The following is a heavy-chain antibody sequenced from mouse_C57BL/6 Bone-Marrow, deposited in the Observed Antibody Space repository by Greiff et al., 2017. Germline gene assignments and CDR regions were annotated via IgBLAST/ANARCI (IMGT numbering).Heavy chain of an antibody. J-gene: IGHJ2*01. CDR1: GYTFTSYW. CDR3: ARDSGTTRCDY. Sequence: VQLQQPGAELVMPGASVKLSCKASGYTFTSYWMHWVKQRPGQGLEWIGEIDPSDSYTNYNQKFQGKSTLTVDKSSSTAYMQLSSLTSEDSAVYYCARDSGTTRCDYWGQGTTLTVSS. D-gene: IGHD4-1*01. CDR2: IDPSDSYT. V-gene: IGHV1-69*01.